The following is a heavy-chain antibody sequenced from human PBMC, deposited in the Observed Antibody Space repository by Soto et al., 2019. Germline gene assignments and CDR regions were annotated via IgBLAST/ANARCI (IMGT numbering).Heavy chain of an antibody. CDR3: ARGGDFWSGLYYYYGLAV. D-gene: IGHD3-3*01. CDR1: GYSISSGYY. J-gene: IGHJ6*02. V-gene: IGHV4-38-2*01. Sequence: SETLSLTCAVSGYSISSGYYWGWIRQPPGKGLEWIGSIYHSGSTYYNPSLKSRVTISVDTSKNQFSLKLSSVTAADTAVYYRARGGDFWSGLYYYYGLAVWGQGTTVTVSS. CDR2: IYHSGST.